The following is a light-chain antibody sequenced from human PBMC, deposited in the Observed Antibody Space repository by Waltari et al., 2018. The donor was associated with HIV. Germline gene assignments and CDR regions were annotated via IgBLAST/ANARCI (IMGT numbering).Light chain of an antibody. CDR1: QVISNY. Sequence: DIQMTQSPSSLSASVGDRVTITCRASQVISNYSAWYQQRPGKVPKLLIYGASTLQSGFPSRFSGSGSGTDFTLTISSLQPEDVATYYCQKHNSVPQGFTFGPGTTVHIK. CDR3: QKHNSVPQGFT. CDR2: GAS. V-gene: IGKV1-27*01. J-gene: IGKJ3*01.